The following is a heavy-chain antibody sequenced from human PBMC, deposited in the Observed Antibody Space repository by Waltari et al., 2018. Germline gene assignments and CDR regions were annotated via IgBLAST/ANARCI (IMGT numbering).Heavy chain of an antibody. Sequence: EVQLVESGGGLVQPGGSLRLSCAVSGFTFSSLWMSWFRQAPGKGLEGVANIKQDGSEIYYVDSVKGRFTISRDNAKNSLYLQMNSLTTEDTAVYYCAGGGGFLCDIWGQGTLVTVSS. J-gene: IGHJ3*02. CDR3: AGGGGFLCDI. D-gene: IGHD3-3*01. V-gene: IGHV3-7*01. CDR1: GFTFSSLW. CDR2: IKQDGSEI.